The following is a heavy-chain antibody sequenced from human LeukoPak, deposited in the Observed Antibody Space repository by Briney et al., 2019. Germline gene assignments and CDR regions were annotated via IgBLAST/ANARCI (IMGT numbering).Heavy chain of an antibody. CDR2: INSDGSSI. J-gene: IGHJ3*02. CDR1: GFTFSSYW. CDR3: ARGGSYLSAFDI. Sequence: GGSLRLSCAASGFTFSSYWMSWVRQAPGKGLVWVSRINSDGSSIRYADSVKGRFTISRDNAKNTLYLQMNSLRAEDTAVYYCARGGSYLSAFDIWGQGTMVTVSS. V-gene: IGHV3-74*01. D-gene: IGHD1-26*01.